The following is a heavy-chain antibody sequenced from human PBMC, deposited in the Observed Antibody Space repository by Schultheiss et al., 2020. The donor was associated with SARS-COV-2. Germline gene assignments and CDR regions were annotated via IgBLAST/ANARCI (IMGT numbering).Heavy chain of an antibody. CDR1: GFTFSDYY. J-gene: IGHJ3*02. Sequence: GGSLRLSCAASGFTFSDYYMSWIRQAPGKGLEWVSYISSSGSTIYYADSVKGRFTISRDNAKNSLYLQMNSLRAEDTAVYYCARDIDRIVGASDAFDIWGQGTMVTVSS. V-gene: IGHV3-11*01. D-gene: IGHD1-26*01. CDR2: ISSSGSTI. CDR3: ARDIDRIVGASDAFDI.